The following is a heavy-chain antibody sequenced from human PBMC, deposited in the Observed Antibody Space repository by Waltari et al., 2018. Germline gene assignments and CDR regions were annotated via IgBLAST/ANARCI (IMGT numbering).Heavy chain of an antibody. CDR2: IYHSGST. CDR3: GNCGGDCYLGDAFDI. J-gene: IGHJ3*02. Sequence: QVQLQESGPGLVKPSETLSLTCAVSGYSISSGYYWGWIRQPPGKGLEWIGSIYHSGSTYYNPSLKSRVTISVDTSKNQFSLKLSSVTAADTAVYYCGNCGGDCYLGDAFDIWGQGTMVTVPS. V-gene: IGHV4-38-2*01. D-gene: IGHD2-21*01. CDR1: GYSISSGYY.